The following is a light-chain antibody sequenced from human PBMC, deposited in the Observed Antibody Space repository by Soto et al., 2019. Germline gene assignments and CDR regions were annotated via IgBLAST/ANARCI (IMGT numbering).Light chain of an antibody. J-gene: IGKJ2*01. CDR3: PQSFKTPYT. Sequence: DLQMTQSPPSLSASVGDRVTISCRASQAINKNLNWYQLKEGQAPKLLIYSTSEFQPGVPSRFSGSLSETEFSLTITGLQPDDSATYLCPQSFKTPYTFGQGT. V-gene: IGKV1-39*01. CDR1: QAINKN. CDR2: STS.